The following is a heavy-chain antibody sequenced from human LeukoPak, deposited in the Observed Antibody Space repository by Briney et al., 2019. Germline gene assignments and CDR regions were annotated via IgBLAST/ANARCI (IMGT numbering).Heavy chain of an antibody. CDR3: ARMEYYFDH. CDR1: GFTFSSYA. D-gene: IGHD3-3*01. J-gene: IGHJ4*02. V-gene: IGHV3-23*01. CDR2: ISGYGGST. Sequence: GGSLRLSCAASGFTFSSYAMSWVRQAPGKGLEWVSDISGYGGSTYYADSVKGRFTISRDNSKNTLYLQMNRLRAEDTAVYYCARMEYYFDHWGQGTLVTVSS.